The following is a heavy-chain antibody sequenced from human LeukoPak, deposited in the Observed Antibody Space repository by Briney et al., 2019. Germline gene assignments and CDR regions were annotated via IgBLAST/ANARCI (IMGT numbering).Heavy chain of an antibody. CDR2: IYHSGST. Sequence: SETLSLTCTVSGYSISSGYYWGWIRQPPGKGLEWIGSIYHSGSTYYNPSLKSRVTISVDTSKNQLSLKLSSVAAADTAVYYCAREDYGDYAYYYYGMDVWGQGTTVTVSS. CDR1: GYSISSGYY. J-gene: IGHJ6*02. V-gene: IGHV4-38-2*02. CDR3: AREDYGDYAYYYYGMDV. D-gene: IGHD4-17*01.